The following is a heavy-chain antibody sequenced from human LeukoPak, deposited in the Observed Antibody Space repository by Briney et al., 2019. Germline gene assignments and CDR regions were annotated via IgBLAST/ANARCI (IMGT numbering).Heavy chain of an antibody. CDR2: ISSNGGST. CDR3: AKDLWAYYYDSSGYYGAAFDY. CDR1: GFTFRSYA. J-gene: IGHJ4*02. D-gene: IGHD3-22*01. V-gene: IGHV3-64*04. Sequence: PGGSLRLSCSASGFTFRSYAMHWVRQAPGQGLEFVSAISSNGGSTYYADSVKGRFTISRDNSKNTLYLQMNSLRAEDTAVYYCAKDLWAYYYDSSGYYGAAFDYWGQGTLVTVSS.